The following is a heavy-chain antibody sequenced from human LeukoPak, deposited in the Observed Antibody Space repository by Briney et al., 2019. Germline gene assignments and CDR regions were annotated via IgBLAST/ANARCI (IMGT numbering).Heavy chain of an antibody. CDR1: GGSISSGDYY. CDR2: IYYSGST. CDR3: ARDPLPRAAAGTNDAFDI. Sequence: SETLSLTCTVSGGSISSGDYYWSWIRQPPGKGLEWIGYIYYSGSTYYNPSLKSRVTISVDTSKSQFSLKLSSVTAADTAVYYCARDPLPRAAAGTNDAFDIWGQGTMVTVSS. V-gene: IGHV4-30-4*08. J-gene: IGHJ3*02. D-gene: IGHD6-13*01.